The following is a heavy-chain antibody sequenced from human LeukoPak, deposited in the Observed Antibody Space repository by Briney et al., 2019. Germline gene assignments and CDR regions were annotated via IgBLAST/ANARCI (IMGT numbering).Heavy chain of an antibody. CDR1: GFTFSSYW. Sequence: PGGSLRLCCAASGFTFSSYWMSWVRKAPGKGLEWVANIKQDGSEKYYVDSVKGRFTISRDNAKNSLYLQMNRLRAEDTAVYYCAPRVVGSAPFDYWGQGTLVTVSS. CDR2: IKQDGSEK. V-gene: IGHV3-7*03. J-gene: IGHJ4*02. D-gene: IGHD2-15*01. CDR3: APRVVGSAPFDY.